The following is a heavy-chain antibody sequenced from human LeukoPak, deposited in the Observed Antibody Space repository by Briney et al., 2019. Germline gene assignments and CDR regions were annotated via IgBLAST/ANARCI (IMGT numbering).Heavy chain of an antibody. Sequence: ASVKVSCKASGYTFTSYYMHWVRQAPGQGLEWMGIINPSGGSTSYAQKFQGRVTMTRDTSTSTVYMELSSLRSEDTAVYYCARRPGSSRYYYYGMDVWGQGTTVTVSS. D-gene: IGHD1-14*01. J-gene: IGHJ6*02. CDR1: GYTFTSYY. V-gene: IGHV1-46*01. CDR2: INPSGGST. CDR3: ARRPGSSRYYYYGMDV.